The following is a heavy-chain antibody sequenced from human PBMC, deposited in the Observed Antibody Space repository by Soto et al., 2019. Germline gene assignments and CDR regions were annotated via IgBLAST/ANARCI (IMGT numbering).Heavy chain of an antibody. Sequence: ASVKVSCKASGYTFTSYGISWVRQAPGQGLEWMGWISAYNGNTNYAQKLQGRVTMTRNTSISTAYMELSSLRSEDTAVYYCASFEAVAGTFDYWGQGTLVTVSS. CDR1: GYTFTSYG. CDR3: ASFEAVAGTFDY. J-gene: IGHJ4*02. D-gene: IGHD6-19*01. V-gene: IGHV1-18*01. CDR2: ISAYNGNT.